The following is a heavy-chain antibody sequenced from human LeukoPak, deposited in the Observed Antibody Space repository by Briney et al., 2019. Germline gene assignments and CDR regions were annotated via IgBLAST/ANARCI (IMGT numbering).Heavy chain of an antibody. CDR3: AKSGLVSGGYYFDY. J-gene: IGHJ4*02. CDR2: IKQDGSEK. CDR1: GFTFSSYW. Sequence: GGSLRLSCAASGFTFSSYWMSWVRQAPGTGLEWVANIKQDGSEKYYVDSVKGRFTISRDNAKNSLYLQMNSLRAEDTALYYCAKSGLVSGGYYFDYWGQGTLVTVSS. D-gene: IGHD6-19*01. V-gene: IGHV3-7*03.